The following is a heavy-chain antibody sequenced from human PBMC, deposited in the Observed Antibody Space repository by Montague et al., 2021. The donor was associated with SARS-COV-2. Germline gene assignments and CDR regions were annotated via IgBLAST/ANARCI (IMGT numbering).Heavy chain of an antibody. J-gene: IGHJ1*01. CDR1: GDSISSYY. V-gene: IGHV4-59*08. D-gene: IGHD1-1*01. CDR3: TRLSLGWNTD. CDR2: IYYTGST. Sequence: SETLSLTCSVSGDSISSYYWSWIRQSPGRGLDWIGHIYYTGSTNYNPSLKSRLTISVDTSKNQFSLKLSSVTAADTAVYFCTRLSLGWNTDWGQGTLVTVSS.